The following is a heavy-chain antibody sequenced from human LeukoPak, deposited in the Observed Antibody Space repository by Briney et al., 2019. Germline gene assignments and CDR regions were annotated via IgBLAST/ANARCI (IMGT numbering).Heavy chain of an antibody. CDR3: AKVVGYSDY. D-gene: IGHD5-12*01. Sequence: GGSLLLSCSAPGFTFRDYGMHWVRQAPGKGLEWVAHIRHDGSKAFYADSVEGRFTISRDNVKNTLYLQINSLRVEDSAVYYCAKVVGYSDYWGQGTLVTVSS. J-gene: IGHJ4*02. CDR1: GFTFRDYG. CDR2: IRHDGSKA. V-gene: IGHV3-30*02.